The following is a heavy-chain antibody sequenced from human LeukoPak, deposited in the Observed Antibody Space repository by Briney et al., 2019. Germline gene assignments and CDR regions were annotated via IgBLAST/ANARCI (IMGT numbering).Heavy chain of an antibody. CDR3: ARDWRDSSGKFPNDAFDI. CDR2: ISSSGSI. D-gene: IGHD3-22*01. Sequence: GGSLRLSCAASGFTFSSYAMSWIRQAPGKGLEWVSYISSSGSIYYADSVKGRFTISRDNAKNSLYLQMNSLRAEDTAVYYCARDWRDSSGKFPNDAFDIWGQGTMVTVSS. V-gene: IGHV3-11*04. CDR1: GFTFSSYA. J-gene: IGHJ3*02.